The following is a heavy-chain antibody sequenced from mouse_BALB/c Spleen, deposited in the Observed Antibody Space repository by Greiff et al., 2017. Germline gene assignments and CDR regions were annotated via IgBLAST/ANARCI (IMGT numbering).Heavy chain of an antibody. CDR3: AYYGNYQYWYFDV. J-gene: IGHJ1*01. V-gene: IGHV1-87*01. CDR1: GYTFTSYW. CDR2: IYPGDGDT. D-gene: IGHD2-1*01. Sequence: QVQLKESGAELARPGASVKLSCKASGYTFTSYWMQWVKQRPGQGLEWIGAIYPGDGDTRYTQKFKGKATLTADKSSSTAYMQLSSLASEDSAVYYCAYYGNYQYWYFDVWGAGTTVTVSA.